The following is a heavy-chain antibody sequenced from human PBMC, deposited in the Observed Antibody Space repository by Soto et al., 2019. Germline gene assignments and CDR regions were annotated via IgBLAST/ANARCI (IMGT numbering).Heavy chain of an antibody. J-gene: IGHJ3*02. CDR2: IYYSGST. CDR1: GGSISSGDYY. CDR3: ARHKLNGDYYLVDI. D-gene: IGHD4-17*01. Sequence: PSETLSLTCTVSGGSISSGDYYWSWTRQPPGKGLEWIGYIYYSGSTYYNPSLKSRVTISVDTSKNQFSLKLSSVTAADTAVYYCARHKLNGDYYLVDIWGQGTMVTVSS. V-gene: IGHV4-30-4*01.